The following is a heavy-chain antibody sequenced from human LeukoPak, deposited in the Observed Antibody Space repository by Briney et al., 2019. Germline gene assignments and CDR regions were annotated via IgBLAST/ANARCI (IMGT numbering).Heavy chain of an antibody. D-gene: IGHD1-26*01. Sequence: GGSLRLSCAGSGFTFSNYAMYWVRQAPGKGLENVAGIGSNGDSTYYANSVKGRFTISRDNSKDTLFLQMGSLRAEDMAVYYCARGNVVGATRPFDYWGQGTLVTVSS. V-gene: IGHV3-64*01. J-gene: IGHJ4*02. CDR1: GFTFSNYA. CDR3: ARGNVVGATRPFDY. CDR2: IGSNGDST.